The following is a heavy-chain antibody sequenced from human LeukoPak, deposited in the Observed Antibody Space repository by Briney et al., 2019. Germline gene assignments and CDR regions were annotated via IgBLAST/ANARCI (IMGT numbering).Heavy chain of an antibody. V-gene: IGHV1-18*01. J-gene: IGHJ4*02. CDR3: ARGHDSSGTFDY. D-gene: IGHD3-22*01. CDR1: GYTFTSYG. CDR2: ISAYNGNT. Sequence: ASVKVSCKASGYTFTSYGISWVRQAPGQGLEWMGWISAYNGNTNYAQKLQGRVTMTRNTSISTAYMELSSLRSEDTAVYYCARGHDSSGTFDYWGQGTLVTVSS.